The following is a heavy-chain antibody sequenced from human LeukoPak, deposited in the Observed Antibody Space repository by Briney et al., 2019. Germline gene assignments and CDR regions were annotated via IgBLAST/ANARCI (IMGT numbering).Heavy chain of an antibody. Sequence: GESLKISCEGSGYTFTKYWIAWVRQMPGKGLEWMGIIFAGDSDTRYSPSFQGQVTISADKSINTAYLQWSSLMASDTAMYYCARGWAGTTPFGYWGQGTLVTVSS. J-gene: IGHJ4*02. D-gene: IGHD1-7*01. V-gene: IGHV5-51*01. CDR3: ARGWAGTTPFGY. CDR1: GYTFTKYW. CDR2: IFAGDSDT.